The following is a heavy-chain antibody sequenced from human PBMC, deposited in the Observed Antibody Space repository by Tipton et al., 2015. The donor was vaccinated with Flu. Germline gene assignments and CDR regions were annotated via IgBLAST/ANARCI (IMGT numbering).Heavy chain of an antibody. D-gene: IGHD6-19*01. J-gene: IGHJ5*02. Sequence: LRLSCTVSGGSINYYYWSWIRQPPGKGLEWIGYIYYSGSTNYNPSLKSRVTISVDTSKNQFSLKLSSVTAADTAVYYCARAYSGWRFDPWGQGTLVTVSS. CDR3: ARAYSGWRFDP. V-gene: IGHV4-59*08. CDR1: GGSINYYY. CDR2: IYYSGST.